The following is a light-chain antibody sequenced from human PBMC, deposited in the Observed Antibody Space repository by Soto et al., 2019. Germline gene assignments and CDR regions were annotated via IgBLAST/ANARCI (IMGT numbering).Light chain of an antibody. J-gene: IGKJ2*01. V-gene: IGKV3-20*01. Sequence: EIVLTQSPGTLSLSPGERATLSCRASQSVTSSYLAWYQLKPGQAPRILIYGASNRATGIPDRFSGSGSGTDFTLTISRLEPEDFAVYFCQQYGKSPPNTFGQGTKVDIK. CDR1: QSVTSSY. CDR3: QQYGKSPPNT. CDR2: GAS.